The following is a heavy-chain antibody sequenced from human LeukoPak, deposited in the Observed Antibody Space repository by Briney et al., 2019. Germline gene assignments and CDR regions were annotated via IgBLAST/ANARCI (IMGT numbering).Heavy chain of an antibody. V-gene: IGHV1-18*01. CDR1: GYTFTSYG. CDR2: ISAYNGNT. D-gene: IGHD2-21*02. CDR3: ARVVSCGGDCYTDFDY. J-gene: IGHJ4*02. Sequence: SVKVSCKASGYTFTSYGISWVRQAPGQGLEWMGWISAYNGNTNYAQKLQGRVTMTTDTSTSTAYMELRSLRSDDTAVYYCARVVSCGGDCYTDFDYWGQGTLVTVSS.